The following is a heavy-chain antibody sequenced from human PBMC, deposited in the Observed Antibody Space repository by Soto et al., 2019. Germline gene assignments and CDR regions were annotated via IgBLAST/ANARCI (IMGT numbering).Heavy chain of an antibody. CDR1: GFTFSSYA. Sequence: GGSLRLSCAASGFTFSSYAMSWVRQAPGKGLEWVSAISGSGGSTYYADSVKGRFTISRDNSKNTLYRQRNSLRAEDTAVYYCSKILTTSGDVDHCGQGTLVTVTS. V-gene: IGHV3-23*01. D-gene: IGHD2-15*01. J-gene: IGHJ4*02. CDR2: ISGSGGST. CDR3: SKILTTSGDVDH.